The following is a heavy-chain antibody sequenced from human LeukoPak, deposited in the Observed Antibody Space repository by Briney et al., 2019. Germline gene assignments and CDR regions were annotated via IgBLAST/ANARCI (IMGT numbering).Heavy chain of an antibody. J-gene: IGHJ4*02. CDR1: GFTFSSYS. Sequence: PGGSLRLSCAASGFTFSSYSMNWVRQAPGKGLEWVSAISGSGGSTYYADSVKGRFTISRDNSKNTLYLQMNSLRAEDTAVYYCARDLSSGYYFDYWGQGTLVTVSS. V-gene: IGHV3-23*01. CDR3: ARDLSSGYYFDY. D-gene: IGHD3-10*01. CDR2: ISGSGGST.